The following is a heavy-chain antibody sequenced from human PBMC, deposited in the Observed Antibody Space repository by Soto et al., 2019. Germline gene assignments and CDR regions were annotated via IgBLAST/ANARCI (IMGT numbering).Heavy chain of an antibody. CDR1: GYSFTSYW. D-gene: IGHD3-16*02. CDR3: ARREYDDVWGSYRYTSGNFDY. J-gene: IGHJ4*02. Sequence: GESLKISCKGSGYSFTSYWIGWVRQMPGKGLEWMGIIYPGDSDTRYSPSFQGQVTISADKSISTAYLQWSSLKASDTAMYYCARREYDDVWGSYRYTSGNFDYWGQGTLVTVSS. V-gene: IGHV5-51*01. CDR2: IYPGDSDT.